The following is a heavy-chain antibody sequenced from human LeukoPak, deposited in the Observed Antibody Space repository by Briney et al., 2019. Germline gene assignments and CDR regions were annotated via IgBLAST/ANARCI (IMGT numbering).Heavy chain of an antibody. CDR3: ATDIVVVPAATATIVSDPL. J-gene: IGHJ4*02. CDR1: GFTFSSYA. D-gene: IGHD2-2*01. V-gene: IGHV3-23*01. Sequence: GGSLRLSCAASGFTFSSYAMSWVRQAPGKGLEWVSAISGSGGSTYYADSVKGRFTISRDNSKNTLYLQMNSLRAEDTAVYYCATDIVVVPAATATIVSDPLRGQGTLVTVSS. CDR2: ISGSGGST.